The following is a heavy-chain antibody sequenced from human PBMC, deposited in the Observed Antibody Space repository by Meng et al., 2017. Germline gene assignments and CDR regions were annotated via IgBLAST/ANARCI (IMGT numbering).Heavy chain of an antibody. D-gene: IGHD6-19*01. V-gene: IGHV4-34*01. Sequence: SETLSLTCAVYGGSFSGYYWSWIRQPPGKGLEWIGEINHSGSTNYNPSLKSRVTISVDTSKNQFSMKLSAVTAADTAVYYWARGFGSGWYQDWGQGTLVTVS. J-gene: IGHJ4*02. CDR2: INHSGST. CDR1: GGSFSGYY. CDR3: ARGFGSGWYQD.